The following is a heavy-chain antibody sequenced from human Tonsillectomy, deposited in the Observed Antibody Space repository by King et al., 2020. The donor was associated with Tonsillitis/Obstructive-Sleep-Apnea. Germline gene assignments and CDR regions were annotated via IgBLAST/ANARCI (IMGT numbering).Heavy chain of an antibody. J-gene: IGHJ4*02. Sequence: QLQESGPGLVKPSETLSLTCTVSGGSISSYYWSWIRQPPGKGLEWIGYIYYSGSTNYNPSLKSRVTISVDTSKNQFSLKLSSVTAADTAVYYCAREGHSSRWSPLVYWGQGTRVTVSS. D-gene: IGHD6-13*01. CDR3: AREGHSSRWSPLVY. V-gene: IGHV4-59*01. CDR2: IYYSGST. CDR1: GGSISSYY.